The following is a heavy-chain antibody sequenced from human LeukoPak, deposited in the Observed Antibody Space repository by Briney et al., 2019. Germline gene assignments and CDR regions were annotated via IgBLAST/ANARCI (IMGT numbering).Heavy chain of an antibody. CDR3: ARDLPPYYYDSSGYYLRAFDI. D-gene: IGHD3-22*01. CDR2: IIPIFGTA. Sequence: SVKVSCKASGGTFSSYAISWVRQAPGQGLEWMGGIIPIFGTANYAQKFQGRVTITTDESTSTAYMELSSLRSEDTAVYYCARDLPPYYYDSSGYYLRAFDIWGQGTMVTDSP. J-gene: IGHJ3*02. CDR1: GGTFSSYA. V-gene: IGHV1-69*05.